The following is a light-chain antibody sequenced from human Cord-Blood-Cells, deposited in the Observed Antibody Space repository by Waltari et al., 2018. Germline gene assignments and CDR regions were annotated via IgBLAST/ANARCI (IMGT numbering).Light chain of an antibody. CDR2: AAS. CDR3: QQSYSTLT. V-gene: IGKV1-39*01. Sequence: DIQMTQSPSSLSASVEDRVPITCRASQSISSYLNCYQQKPGKAPKLLIYAASSLQSGVPSRFSGSGSGTDFTLTISSLQPEDFATYYCQQSYSTLTFGPGTKVDIK. J-gene: IGKJ3*01. CDR1: QSISSY.